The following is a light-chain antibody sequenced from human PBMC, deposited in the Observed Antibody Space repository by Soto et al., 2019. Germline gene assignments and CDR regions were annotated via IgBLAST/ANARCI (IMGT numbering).Light chain of an antibody. CDR3: QVWDGSSDVV. J-gene: IGLJ1*01. CDR2: YDD. V-gene: IGLV3-21*02. CDR1: NIGSKS. Sequence: SYVLTQPPSVSVAPGQTAKITCGGDNIGSKSVHWYQQRPGQAPVLVIYYDDDRPSGIPERFSGSNSVNTATLTISRVEAGDEADYYCQVWDGSSDVVFGTATKLTVL.